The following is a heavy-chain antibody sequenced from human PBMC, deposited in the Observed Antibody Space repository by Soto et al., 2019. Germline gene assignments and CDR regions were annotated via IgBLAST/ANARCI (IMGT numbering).Heavy chain of an antibody. Sequence: QVQLQQWGAGLLKPSETLSLTCAVYGGSFSGYYWSWIRQPPGKGLEWIGEINHSGSTNYNPSLKSRVTISVDTSKNQFSLKLSSVTAADTAVYYCARGRALWRYCSSTSCYFDYWGQGTLVTVSS. D-gene: IGHD2-2*01. V-gene: IGHV4-34*01. CDR1: GGSFSGYY. J-gene: IGHJ4*02. CDR3: ARGRALWRYCSSTSCYFDY. CDR2: INHSGST.